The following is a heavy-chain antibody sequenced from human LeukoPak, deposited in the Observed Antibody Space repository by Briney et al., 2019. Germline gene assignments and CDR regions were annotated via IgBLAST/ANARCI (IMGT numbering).Heavy chain of an antibody. CDR3: AKDTLWFGEGDFDY. Sequence: PGGSLRLSCAASGFTFSSYAMSWVRQAPGKGLEWVSAISGSGGSTYYADSVKGRFTISRDNSKNTLYLRMNSLRAEDTAVYYCAKDTLWFGEGDFDYWGQGTLVTVSS. J-gene: IGHJ4*02. CDR1: GFTFSSYA. D-gene: IGHD3-10*01. CDR2: ISGSGGST. V-gene: IGHV3-23*01.